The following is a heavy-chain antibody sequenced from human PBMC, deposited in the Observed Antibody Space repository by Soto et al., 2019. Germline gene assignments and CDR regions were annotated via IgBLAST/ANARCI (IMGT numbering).Heavy chain of an antibody. V-gene: IGHV3-48*02. CDR3: ARDHCGGDCRIDF. CDR2: ISSSSSTI. J-gene: IGHJ4*02. D-gene: IGHD2-21*02. CDR1: GFTFGIFS. Sequence: GGSLRLSCAASGFTFGIFSMNWVRQAPGKGLEWLSYISSSSSTIYYADSVKGRFTVSRDNAKNSLFLQMNSLREEDTAVYYCARDHCGGDCRIDFWGQGTLVTVSS.